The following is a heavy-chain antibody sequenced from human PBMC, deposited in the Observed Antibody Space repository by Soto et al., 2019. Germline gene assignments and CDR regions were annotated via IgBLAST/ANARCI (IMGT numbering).Heavy chain of an antibody. CDR1: GYTFTGYY. D-gene: IGHD6-6*01. J-gene: IGHJ6*02. Sequence: ASVKVSCKDTGYTFTGYYMHWVRQAPGQGLEWMGLINPNSGVTNYAQKFQGRVTMTRDTSISTAYMELSRLRSDDTAVYCCARVFRTYSSSLYYVHGMDVWGQATTVTVSS. CDR3: ARVFRTYSSSLYYVHGMDV. CDR2: INPNSGVT. V-gene: IGHV1-2*02.